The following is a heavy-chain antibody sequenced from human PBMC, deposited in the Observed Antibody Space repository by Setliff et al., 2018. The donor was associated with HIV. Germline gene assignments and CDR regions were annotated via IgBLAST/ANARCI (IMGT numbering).Heavy chain of an antibody. V-gene: IGHV4-4*09. CDR3: ARRIDNSGSFPDKNWFDT. Sequence: LSLTCTVSGGSISSYCWNWIRQSPGRGLEWIGFIFSSGSTKYNPSLQSRVTMSIDTSKNQFSLKLTSVTAADTAVYYCARRIDNSGSFPDKNWFDTWGRGSLVTVSS. CDR2: IFSSGST. CDR1: GGSISSYC. D-gene: IGHD3-10*01. J-gene: IGHJ5*02.